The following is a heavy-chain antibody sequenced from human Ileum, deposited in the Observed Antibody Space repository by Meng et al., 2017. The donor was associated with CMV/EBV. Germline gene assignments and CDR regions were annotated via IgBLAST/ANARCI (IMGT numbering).Heavy chain of an antibody. CDR1: VSFSPYT. CDR3: VTADHHAIKY. V-gene: IGHV4-34*01. CDR2: INQYGST. D-gene: IGHD5-12*01. J-gene: IGHJ4*02. Sequence: QVQIQQLGAGLLKPSETLSPPYRLRVSFSPYTWSWIRQAPGKGLEWIGEINQYGSTNFNPSVKSRVTISRDTSKNQFSLRLNSVTAADAAVYYCVTADHHAIKYWGQGTLVTVSS.